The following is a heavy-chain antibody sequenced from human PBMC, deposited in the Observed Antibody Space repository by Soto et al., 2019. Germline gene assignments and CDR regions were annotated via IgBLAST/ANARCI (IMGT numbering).Heavy chain of an antibody. D-gene: IGHD6-13*01. CDR1: GFTFSSYI. CDR2: ISSSSSYI. J-gene: IGHJ3*02. V-gene: IGHV3-21*01. Sequence: GGSLRLSCAASGFTFSSYIMNWVRQAPGKGLEWVSSISSSSSYIYYADSVKGRFTISRDNAKNSLYLQMNSLRAEDTAVYYCARDRIAAAGYDAFDIWGQGTMVTVSS. CDR3: ARDRIAAAGYDAFDI.